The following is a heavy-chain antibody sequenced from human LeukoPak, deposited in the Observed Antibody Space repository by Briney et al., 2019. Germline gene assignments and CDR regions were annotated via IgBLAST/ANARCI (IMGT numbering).Heavy chain of an antibody. CDR1: GDSVSSNSAA. Sequence: QTLSLTCAISGDSVSSNSAAWNWIRQSPSRGLEWLGRTYYRSKWYNDYAVSVKSRITINPDTSKNQVSLQLNSVTPEDTAVYYCARDLFMVRGGLDAFDIWGQGTMVTVSS. J-gene: IGHJ3*02. V-gene: IGHV6-1*01. CDR2: TYYRSKWYN. CDR3: ARDLFMVRGGLDAFDI. D-gene: IGHD3-10*01.